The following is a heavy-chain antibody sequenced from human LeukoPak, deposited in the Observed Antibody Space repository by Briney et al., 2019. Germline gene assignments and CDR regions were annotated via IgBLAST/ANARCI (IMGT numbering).Heavy chain of an antibody. Sequence: GASVKVSCKASGYTFTSYYMHWVRQAPGQGLEWMGIINPSGGSTSYAQKFQSRVTMTRDTSTSTVYMELSSLRSEDTAVYYCARDPIFGVVIMDYYYYYGMDVWGQGTTVTVSS. CDR3: ARDPIFGVVIMDYYYYYGMDV. CDR1: GYTFTSYY. J-gene: IGHJ6*02. CDR2: INPSGGST. V-gene: IGHV1-46*01. D-gene: IGHD3-3*01.